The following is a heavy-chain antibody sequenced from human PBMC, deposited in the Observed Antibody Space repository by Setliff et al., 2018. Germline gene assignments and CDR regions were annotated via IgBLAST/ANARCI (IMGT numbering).Heavy chain of an antibody. J-gene: IGHJ5*02. CDR3: ARDGYPGTS. CDR2: ITSSGTTT. V-gene: IGHV3-11*01. D-gene: IGHD2-2*03. CDR1: GFTFSAYS. Sequence: GGSLRLSCETSGFTFSAYSLMWVRQAPGKGLEWVSYITSSGTTTFYTDSVKGRFAISRDNARNSLYLQMNSLRVEDTAVYYCARDGYPGTSWGQGTLVTVSS.